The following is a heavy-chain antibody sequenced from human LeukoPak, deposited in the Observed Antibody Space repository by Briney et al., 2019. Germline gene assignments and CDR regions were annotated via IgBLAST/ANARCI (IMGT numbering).Heavy chain of an antibody. V-gene: IGHV3-23*01. CDR1: GFTFNNYA. J-gene: IGHJ5*02. Sequence: PGGSLRLSCAASGFTFNNYAMTWVRQAPGKGLEWVSGITGNGGTTGYADSVKGRFTISRDNSKNTLYLQMNSLRAEDSAVYYCAKDHYSDSSGPPWGQATLVTVSS. CDR3: AKDHYSDSSGPP. D-gene: IGHD3-22*01. CDR2: ITGNGGTT.